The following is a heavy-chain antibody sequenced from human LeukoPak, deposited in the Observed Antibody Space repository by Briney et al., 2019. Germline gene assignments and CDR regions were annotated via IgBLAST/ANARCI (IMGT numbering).Heavy chain of an antibody. V-gene: IGHV3-33*03. D-gene: IGHD4-11*01. CDR3: AKDAERGFDYSNSLEY. CDR1: GFTFSIYR. J-gene: IGHJ4*02. Sequence: GGSLRLSCAASGFTFSIYRLNWVRQAPGKGLEWVAVIWSDGTNKYYGDSVKGRFTISRDDSEKTVYLQMNSLRPEDTGVYYCAKDAERGFDYSNSLEYWGQGTPVTVST. CDR2: IWSDGTNK.